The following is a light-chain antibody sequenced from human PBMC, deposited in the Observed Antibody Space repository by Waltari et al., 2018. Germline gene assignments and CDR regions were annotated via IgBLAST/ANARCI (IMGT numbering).Light chain of an antibody. CDR1: SSDVGGYNY. Sequence: QSALTQPRSVSGSPGQSVTISCTGTSSDVGGYNYVSWYQQHPGKAPKLMFYDVSKRPSGVPDRFSGSKSGNTASLTISGLQTEDEADYYCCSYAGSNTGVFGGGTKLTVL. J-gene: IGLJ3*02. CDR2: DVS. V-gene: IGLV2-11*01. CDR3: CSYAGSNTGV.